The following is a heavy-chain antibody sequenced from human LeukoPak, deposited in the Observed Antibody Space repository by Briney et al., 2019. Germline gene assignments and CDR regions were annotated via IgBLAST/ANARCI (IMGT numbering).Heavy chain of an antibody. CDR2: ISYDGSNK. V-gene: IGHV3-30*04. Sequence: GRSLGLSCAASGFTFSSYAMRWVRQAPGKGLEWVSVISYDGSNKYYADSVKGRFTISRDNSKNTLYLQMNSLRAEDTAVYYCAREINRGWGPTFDIWGQGTMVTVSS. D-gene: IGHD3-16*01. CDR1: GFTFSSYA. J-gene: IGHJ3*02. CDR3: AREINRGWGPTFDI.